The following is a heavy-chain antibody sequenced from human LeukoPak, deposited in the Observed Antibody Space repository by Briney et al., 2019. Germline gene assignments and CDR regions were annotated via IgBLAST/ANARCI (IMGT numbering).Heavy chain of an antibody. Sequence: GGSLRLSCAAAGFTFSSYWMSWVRQAPGKGLEWVANIKQDGSEKYYVDSVKGRFTISRDNAKNSLYLQMNSLRAEDTAVYYCARDEIVATTKANYYYYMDVWGKGTTVTISS. CDR1: GFTFSSYW. CDR3: ARDEIVATTKANYYYYMDV. CDR2: IKQDGSEK. J-gene: IGHJ6*03. D-gene: IGHD5-12*01. V-gene: IGHV3-7*01.